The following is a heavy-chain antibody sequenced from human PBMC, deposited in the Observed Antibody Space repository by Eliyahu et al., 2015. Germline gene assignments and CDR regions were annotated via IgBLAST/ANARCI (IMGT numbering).Heavy chain of an antibody. J-gene: IGHJ4*02. D-gene: IGHD3-22*01. Sequence: QVQLVQSGAEVKKPGSSVKVSCRASGGTFSNYAIDWVRQAPGQGLEWMGGITPIFGTANYAQKFQGRVTITADESTSTAYMELSSLRSEDTAVYYCARGPETKSAYYYNYWGQGTLVTVSP. V-gene: IGHV1-69*01. CDR1: GGTFSNYA. CDR2: ITPIFGTA. CDR3: ARGPETKSAYYYNY.